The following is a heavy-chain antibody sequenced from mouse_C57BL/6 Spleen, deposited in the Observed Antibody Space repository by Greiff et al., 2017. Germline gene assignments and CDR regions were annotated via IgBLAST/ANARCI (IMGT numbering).Heavy chain of an antibody. CDR1: GYTFTSYG. V-gene: IGHV1-81*01. CDR2: IYPSSGNT. CDR3: ARCITTVVATRGYFDY. D-gene: IGHD1-1*01. Sequence: QVQLQQSGAELARPGASVKLSCKASGYTFTSYGISWVKQRTGQGLEWIGEIYPSSGNTCYNEKFKGKATLTADKSSSTAYMELRSLTSEDSAVYCCARCITTVVATRGYFDYWGQGTTLTVSS. J-gene: IGHJ2*01.